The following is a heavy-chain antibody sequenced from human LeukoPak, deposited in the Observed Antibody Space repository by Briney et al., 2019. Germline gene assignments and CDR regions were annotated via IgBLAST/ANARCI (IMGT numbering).Heavy chain of an antibody. Sequence: GASVKVSCKASGGTFSSYAISWVRQAPGQGLEWMGGIIPIFGTANYAQKFQGRVTITADKSTSTAYMELSSLRSEDTAVYYCASSSSWYYYYYYMDVWGKGTTVTVSS. CDR3: ASSSSWYYYYYYMDV. V-gene: IGHV1-69*06. CDR2: IIPIFGTA. D-gene: IGHD6-13*01. CDR1: GGTFSSYA. J-gene: IGHJ6*03.